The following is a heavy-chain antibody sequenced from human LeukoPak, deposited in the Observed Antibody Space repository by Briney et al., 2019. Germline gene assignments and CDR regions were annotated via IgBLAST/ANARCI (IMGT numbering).Heavy chain of an antibody. D-gene: IGHD6-6*01. J-gene: IGHJ4*02. CDR1: GGSISSYY. Sequence: SQTLSLTCTVSGGSISSYYWSWIRQPAGKGLEWIGRIYTSGSTNYNPSLKSRVTMSVDTSKNQFSLKLSSVTAADTAVYYCARVGGYSSSEYYFDYWGQGTLVTVSS. CDR3: ARVGGYSSSEYYFDY. CDR2: IYTSGST. V-gene: IGHV4-4*07.